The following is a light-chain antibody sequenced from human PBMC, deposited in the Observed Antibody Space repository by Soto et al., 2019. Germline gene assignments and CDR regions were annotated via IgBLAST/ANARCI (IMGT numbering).Light chain of an antibody. CDR2: AAS. CDR1: QGISSW. CDR3: QQYENLPT. Sequence: IHMTQSPSSVSASVGDRVTITCRASQGISSWLAWYQHKPGKAPKLLIYAASSLEAGVPSRFRGSGSGTDFTFTISRLQPEDIATYYCQQYENLPTFGQGTRLEIK. V-gene: IGKV1-33*01. J-gene: IGKJ5*01.